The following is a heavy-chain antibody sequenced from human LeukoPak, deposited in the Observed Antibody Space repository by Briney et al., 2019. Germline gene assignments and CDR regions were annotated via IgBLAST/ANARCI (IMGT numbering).Heavy chain of an antibody. D-gene: IGHD1-26*01. V-gene: IGHV1-2*06. CDR2: INPNSGGT. J-gene: IGHJ4*02. CDR1: GYTFTGYY. Sequence: GASVKVSCKASGYTFTGYYMHWVRQAPGQGLEWMGRINPNSGGTNYAQKFQGRVTMSRDTSGMTAYMELSRLRSDDTAVYYCARATKLVGVFDYWGQGTLVTVSS. CDR3: ARATKLVGVFDY.